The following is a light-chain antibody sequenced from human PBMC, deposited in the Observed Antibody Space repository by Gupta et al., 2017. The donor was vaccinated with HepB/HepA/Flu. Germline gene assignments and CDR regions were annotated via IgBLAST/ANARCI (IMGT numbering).Light chain of an antibody. V-gene: IGLV1-44*01. CDR1: SSNIGTKT. Sequence: QSVLTQPPSASGTPGPRVTISCSGSSSNIGTKTVTWYQQFPGTAPKLLIYNYDQRPSGVPDRFSGSKSGTSASLAISGLQSDDEADYYCAAWDDSLNGVVFGGGTKLTVL. CDR3: AAWDDSLNGVV. J-gene: IGLJ3*02. CDR2: NYD.